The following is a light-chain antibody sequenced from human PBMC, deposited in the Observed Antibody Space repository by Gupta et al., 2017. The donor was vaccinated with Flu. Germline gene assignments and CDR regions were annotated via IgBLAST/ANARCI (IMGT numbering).Light chain of an antibody. CDR1: QSVDRSY. CDR3: QQYEIPPRT. Sequence: VLTQSPGTLSLSPGDRATLSCRASQSVDRSYLAWYQQKPGQAPRLLIYAAIIRATGIPDRFSGSGSGTDFTLTISRLEPEDFAVYLCQQYEIPPRTFGQGTXLDIK. CDR2: AAI. V-gene: IGKV3-20*01. J-gene: IGKJ2*01.